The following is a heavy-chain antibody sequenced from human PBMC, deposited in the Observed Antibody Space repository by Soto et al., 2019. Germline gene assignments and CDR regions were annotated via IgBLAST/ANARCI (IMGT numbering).Heavy chain of an antibody. Sequence: QVHLVQSGVEVKTPGASVKVSCQASGYTFFTYDISWVRQAPGQGPDWMGWISTYSGDTKYARKFQGRVTMTTVTSTTTAYLELRSLRSDDTAVYYCARHHGPTTSENWFDPWGQGTLVTVSS. CDR3: ARHHGPTTSENWFDP. V-gene: IGHV1-18*01. D-gene: IGHD5-12*01. CDR1: GYTFFTYD. CDR2: ISTYSGDT. J-gene: IGHJ5*02.